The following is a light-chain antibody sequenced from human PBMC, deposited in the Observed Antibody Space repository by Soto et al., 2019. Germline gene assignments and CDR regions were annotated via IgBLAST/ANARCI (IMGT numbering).Light chain of an antibody. Sequence: SSLTQPASVSGSPGQSITMSCTATSTDVGDYEYVAWYQQYTGKAPQLIIYEVFNRPSGVSNRFSGSKSGYTASLIISGLRAEDEADYYCSSYTSGATLIFGGGTKVTVL. V-gene: IGLV2-14*01. CDR3: SSYTSGATLI. CDR1: STDVGDYEY. CDR2: EVF. J-gene: IGLJ2*01.